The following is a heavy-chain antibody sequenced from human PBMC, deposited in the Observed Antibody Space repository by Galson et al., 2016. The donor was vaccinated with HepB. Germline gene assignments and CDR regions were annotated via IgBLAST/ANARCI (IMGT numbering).Heavy chain of an antibody. Sequence: SVKVSCKASGYTFTSYAIHWVRQAPGQRLEWMGWINADNNRTRYSQKFQGRVTITRDTSASTAYMELSSLRSEDTAVYYCAREGFLDWLFHDYYYYMDVWGKGTTVTVSS. CDR3: AREGFLDWLFHDYYYYMDV. J-gene: IGHJ6*03. CDR1: GYTFTSYA. D-gene: IGHD3/OR15-3a*01. CDR2: INADNNRT. V-gene: IGHV1-3*01.